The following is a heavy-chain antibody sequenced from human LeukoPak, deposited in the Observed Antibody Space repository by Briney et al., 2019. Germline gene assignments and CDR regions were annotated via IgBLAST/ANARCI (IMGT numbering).Heavy chain of an antibody. D-gene: IGHD3-10*01. CDR2: IYYSGST. CDR3: ASWYYYGSGSSY. V-gene: IGHV4-39*07. CDR1: GGSISSGSYY. J-gene: IGHJ4*02. Sequence: SQTLSLTCTVSGGSISSGSYYWSWIRQPPGKGLEWIGSIYYSGSTYYNPSLKSRVTISVDTSKNQFSLKLSSVTAADTAVYYCASWYYYGSGSSYWGQGTLVTVSS.